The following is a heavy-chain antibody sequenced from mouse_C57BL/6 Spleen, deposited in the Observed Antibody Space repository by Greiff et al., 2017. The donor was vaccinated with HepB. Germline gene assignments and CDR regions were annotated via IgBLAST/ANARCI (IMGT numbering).Heavy chain of an antibody. CDR1: GFTFSDYG. Sequence: EVQRVESGGGLVKPGGSLKLSCAASGFTFSDYGMHWVRQAPEKGLEWVAYISSGSSTIYYADTVKGRFTISRDNAKNTLFLQMTSLRSEDTAMYYCARHDGYYGYAMDYWGQGTSVTVSS. J-gene: IGHJ4*01. V-gene: IGHV5-17*01. CDR2: ISSGSSTI. D-gene: IGHD2-3*01. CDR3: ARHDGYYGYAMDY.